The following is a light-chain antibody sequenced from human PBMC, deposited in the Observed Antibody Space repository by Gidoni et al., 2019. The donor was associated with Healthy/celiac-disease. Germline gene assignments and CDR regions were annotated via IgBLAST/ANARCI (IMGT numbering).Light chain of an antibody. CDR1: QSVSSN. CDR2: GAS. Sequence: EIVMTQSPATLSVYTGERATLSCRASQSVSSNLAWYQQKPGHAPRLLIYGASNRATGITDRFSGSGSGTEFTLTISSRQYEDFAVYYCQQNNNWPPITFGQGTRLEIK. J-gene: IGKJ5*01. V-gene: IGKV3-15*01. CDR3: QQNNNWPPIT.